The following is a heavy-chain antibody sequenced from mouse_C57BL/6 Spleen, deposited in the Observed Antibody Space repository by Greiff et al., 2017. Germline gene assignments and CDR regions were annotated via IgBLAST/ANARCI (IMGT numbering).Heavy chain of an antibody. CDR3: ARWDYYGSSHFWYFGV. CDR2: IDPSVSYT. V-gene: IGHV1-69*01. J-gene: IGHJ1*03. D-gene: IGHD1-1*01. Sequence: QVQLQQPGAELVMPGASVKLSCKASGYTFTSYWMHWVKQRPGQGLEWIGEIDPSVSYTNYNQKFKGKSTLTVDKSSSTAYMQLGSLTSADSAVSYCARWDYYGSSHFWYFGVWAQGPRSPSRQ. CDR1: GYTFTSYW.